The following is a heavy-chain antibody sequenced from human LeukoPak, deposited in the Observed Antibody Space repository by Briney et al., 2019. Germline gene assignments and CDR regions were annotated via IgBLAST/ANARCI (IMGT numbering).Heavy chain of an antibody. CDR1: GFTFSSYS. Sequence: GGSLRLSCAASGFTFSSYSMNWVRQAPGKGLEWVSYISSSSSTIYYADSVKGRFTISRDNAKNSLYLQMNSLRAEDTAVYYCASVDTAMSGSLDYWGQGTLVTVSS. CDR2: ISSSSSTI. CDR3: ASVDTAMSGSLDY. V-gene: IGHV3-48*04. D-gene: IGHD5-18*01. J-gene: IGHJ4*02.